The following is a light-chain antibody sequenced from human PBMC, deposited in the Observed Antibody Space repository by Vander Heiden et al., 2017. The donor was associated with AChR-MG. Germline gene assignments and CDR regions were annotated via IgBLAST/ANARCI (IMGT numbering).Light chain of an antibody. V-gene: IGKV1-39*01. CDR3: QQSYSTPLT. CDR2: AAS. CDR1: QSISSY. Sequence: DIQMTQSPSSLSASVGDRFTITCRASQSISSYLNWYQQKPGKAPKLLIYAASNLQSGVPSRFSGSGSGTDFILTISSLQPEDFATYYCQQSYSTPLTFGGGTKVEIK. J-gene: IGKJ4*01.